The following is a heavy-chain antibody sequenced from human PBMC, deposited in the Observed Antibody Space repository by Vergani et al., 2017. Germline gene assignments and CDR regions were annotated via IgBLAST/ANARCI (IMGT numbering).Heavy chain of an antibody. Sequence: QAQLQESGPGLVKPPGTLSLTCSFSGGSLDIHSQTWGWIRQPAGEGLEWIGLIDVKGNSNFSPSLESRVTMSADASRGRFSLNLRSVTTSDTAVYYCVRVLHTSYILGAFDIWGQGIKVTVSS. J-gene: IGHJ3*02. D-gene: IGHD2-21*01. CDR2: IDVKGNS. V-gene: IGHV4-61*02. CDR1: GGSLDIHSQT. CDR3: VRVLHTSYILGAFDI.